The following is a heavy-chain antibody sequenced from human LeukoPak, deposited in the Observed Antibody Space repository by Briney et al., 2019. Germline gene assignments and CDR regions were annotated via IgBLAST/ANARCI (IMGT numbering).Heavy chain of an antibody. V-gene: IGHV4-4*09. J-gene: IGHJ5*02. Sequence: SETLSLTCTVSGGSISSYYWSWIRQPPGKGLEWIGYIYTSGSTNYNPSLKSRVTISVDTSENQFSLKLSSVTAADTAVYYCARLVVVVSAAIGGWFDHWGQGTLVTVSS. CDR1: GGSISSYY. CDR2: IYTSGST. D-gene: IGHD2-2*02. CDR3: ARLVVVVSAAIGGWFDH.